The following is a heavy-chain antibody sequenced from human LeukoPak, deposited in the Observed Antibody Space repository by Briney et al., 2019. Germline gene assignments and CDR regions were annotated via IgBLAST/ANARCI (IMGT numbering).Heavy chain of an antibody. J-gene: IGHJ4*02. D-gene: IGHD3-16*01. Sequence: SETLSRTCSGSGGSISSYYWSWIRQPPGNGLQWMVNIYYSERTNYNPSLSSRATITVDTSNTQYSLKLSSMTAATTAVYYCAGGAVRSSLPYDYWGQGTLVTVSS. CDR2: IYYSERT. CDR1: GGSISSYY. CDR3: AGGAVRSSLPYDY. V-gene: IGHV4-59*12.